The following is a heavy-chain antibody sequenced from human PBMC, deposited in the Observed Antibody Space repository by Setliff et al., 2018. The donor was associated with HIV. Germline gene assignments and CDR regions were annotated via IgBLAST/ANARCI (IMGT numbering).Heavy chain of an antibody. CDR1: GGSISNYY. Sequence: PSETLSLTCIVSGGSISNYYWSWIRQPPGKGLEWIGYIYSSGKTKYNPSLKSRVTMSVDTSQNQFSLNLNSVTDADTAVYFCARHPPKVAYYSSGPTNYLDYWGRGTLVTVSS. D-gene: IGHD3-10*01. J-gene: IGHJ4*02. CDR2: IYSSGKT. V-gene: IGHV4-4*09. CDR3: ARHPPKVAYYSSGPTNYLDY.